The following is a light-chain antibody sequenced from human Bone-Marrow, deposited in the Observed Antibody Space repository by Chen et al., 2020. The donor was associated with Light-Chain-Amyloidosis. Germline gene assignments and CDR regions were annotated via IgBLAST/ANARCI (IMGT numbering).Light chain of an antibody. CDR2: RDT. CDR1: DLPTKY. CDR3: QSADSSGTYEVI. V-gene: IGLV3-25*03. Sequence: SYELTQPPSVSVSPGQKARITCSGDDLPTKYAYWYQQKPGQAPVLVIHRDTERPSGISERLSCSSAGTTAMLTISGVQAEDEADYHCQSADSSGTYEVIFGGGTKLTVL. J-gene: IGLJ2*01.